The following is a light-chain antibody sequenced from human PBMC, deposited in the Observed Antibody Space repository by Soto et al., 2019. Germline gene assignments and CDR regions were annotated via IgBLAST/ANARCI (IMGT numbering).Light chain of an antibody. V-gene: IGLV3-21*04. Sequence: SYELTQPPSVSVAPGKTARITCGGNNIGSKGVHWYQQKPGQAPVLVIYFDRERPSGIPERFTGSNSGNTATLTIGRVEAGDEADYYCQVWDSKGVFGGGTKLTV. CDR2: FDR. CDR3: QVWDSKGV. CDR1: NIGSKG. J-gene: IGLJ3*02.